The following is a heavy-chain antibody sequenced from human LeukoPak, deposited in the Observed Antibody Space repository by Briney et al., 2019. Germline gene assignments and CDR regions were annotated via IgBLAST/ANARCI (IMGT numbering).Heavy chain of an antibody. V-gene: IGHV4-59*01. CDR3: ARAFYPGYYSYMAV. CDR1: GDSISSYY. D-gene: IGHD3-3*02. CDR2: IYYSGST. Sequence: PSETLSLTCTVSGDSISSYYWSWLRQPPGKGLEWIGYIYYSGSTNYNPSLKSRVTISVDTYKNQFSLKRRYVDGADTAVYYCARAFYPGYYSYMAVWGKGTTVTVSS. J-gene: IGHJ6*03.